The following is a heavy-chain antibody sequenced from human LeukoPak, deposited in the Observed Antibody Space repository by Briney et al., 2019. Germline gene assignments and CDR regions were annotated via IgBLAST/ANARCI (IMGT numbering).Heavy chain of an antibody. CDR1: GGSITSYC. J-gene: IGHJ5*02. V-gene: IGHV4-59*01. Sequence: SETLSPTCTVAGGSITSYCSSWVRQPPGKGLEWIGYIYYSGSTNYNPSLKSRVTISVDTSKNQFSLNLSSVTAADTAVYYCARDKYYDTSGYNWFDNSGPETLVTVSS. CDR3: ARDKYYDTSGYNWFDN. D-gene: IGHD3-22*01. CDR2: IYYSGST.